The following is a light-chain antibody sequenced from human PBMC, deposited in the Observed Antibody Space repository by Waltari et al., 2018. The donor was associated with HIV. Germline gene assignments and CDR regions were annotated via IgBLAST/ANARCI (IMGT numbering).Light chain of an antibody. CDR3: AAWGDVLRGGA. Sequence: QSVLAQPPSASGTPGQRVTIYCSGSTSNIGGNTVSWYQQLPGTAPKLLIHHNNERPSGVPYRLAGSQSGTSATLVVSGIQHEDEAEYYCAAWGDVLRGGAFGTGTNVTVL. CDR2: HNN. J-gene: IGLJ1*01. V-gene: IGLV1-44*01. CDR1: TSNIGGNT.